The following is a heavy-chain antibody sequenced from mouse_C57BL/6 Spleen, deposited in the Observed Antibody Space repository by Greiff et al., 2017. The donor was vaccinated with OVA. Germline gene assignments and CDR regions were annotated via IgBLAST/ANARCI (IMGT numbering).Heavy chain of an antibody. CDR3: ARDPYYGSSYGDAMDY. Sequence: EVKLMESGGGLVKPGGSLKLSCAASGFTFSSYAMSWVRQTPEKRLEWVATISDGGSYTYYPDNVKGRFTISRDNAKNNLYLQMSHLKSEDTAMYYCARDPYYGSSYGDAMDYWGQGTSVTVSS. J-gene: IGHJ4*01. CDR1: GFTFSSYA. CDR2: ISDGGSYT. V-gene: IGHV5-4*01. D-gene: IGHD1-1*01.